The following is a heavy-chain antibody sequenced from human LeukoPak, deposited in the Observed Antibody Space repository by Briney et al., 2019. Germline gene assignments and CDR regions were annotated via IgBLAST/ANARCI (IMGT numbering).Heavy chain of an antibody. J-gene: IGHJ4*02. D-gene: IGHD3-10*01. V-gene: IGHV4-59*01. CDR1: GGSIRSYY. Sequence: PSETLSLTCTVSGGSIRSYYWSWIRQPPGQGLEWIGYIYYSGSTNYNPSLKSRVTISVDTSKNQFSLKLSSVTAADTAVYYCARGIFAFGEWGQGTLVTVSS. CDR3: ARGIFAFGE. CDR2: IYYSGST.